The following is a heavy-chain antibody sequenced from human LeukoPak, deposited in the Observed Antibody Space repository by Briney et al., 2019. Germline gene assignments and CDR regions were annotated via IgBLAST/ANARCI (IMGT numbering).Heavy chain of an antibody. CDR3: ARDILPPPHYDILTANTGPGGYFDL. CDR2: ISYDGSNK. CDR1: GFTFSSYA. D-gene: IGHD3-9*01. Sequence: PGGSLRLSCAASGFTFSSYAMHWVRQAPGKGLEWVAVISYDGSNKYYADSVKGRFTISRDNFKNTLYLQMNSLRAEDTAVYYCARDILPPPHYDILTANTGPGGYFDLWGRGTLVTVSS. V-gene: IGHV3-30-3*01. J-gene: IGHJ2*01.